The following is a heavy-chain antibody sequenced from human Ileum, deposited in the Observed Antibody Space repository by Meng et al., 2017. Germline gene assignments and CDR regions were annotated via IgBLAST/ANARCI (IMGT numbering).Heavy chain of an antibody. CDR1: GGCGSRAGYQ. CDR2: AST. D-gene: IGHD1-26*01. CDR3: ARDNMGSLDY. Sequence: QWRLQGSGPGLVRSSETLSPTCTVSGGCGSRAGYQWGWIRQPPGKGLEWIGYASTNYIPSRKSRVTISLDTSRNQFSLRLSSVTAADTAVYYCARDNMGSLDYWGQGILVTVSS. J-gene: IGHJ4*02. V-gene: IGHV4-61*08.